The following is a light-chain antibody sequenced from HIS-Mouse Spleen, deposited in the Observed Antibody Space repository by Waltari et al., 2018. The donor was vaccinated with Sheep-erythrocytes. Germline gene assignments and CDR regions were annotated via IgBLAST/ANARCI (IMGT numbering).Light chain of an antibody. CDR2: QDS. CDR1: KLGDKY. J-gene: IGLJ2*01. Sequence: SYELTQPPSVSVSPGQTASITCSGDKLGDKYACWYQQKPGQSPVLVIYQDSKRPSGIPGRFSGSNYGNTATLTISGTQAMDEADYYCQAWDSSTAVFGGGTKLTVL. CDR3: QAWDSSTAV. V-gene: IGLV3-1*01.